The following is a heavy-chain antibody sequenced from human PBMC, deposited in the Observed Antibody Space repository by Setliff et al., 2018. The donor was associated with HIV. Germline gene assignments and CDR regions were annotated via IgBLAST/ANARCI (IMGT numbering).Heavy chain of an antibody. CDR2: MNPNSGNT. Sequence: ASVKVSCKASGYTFTDYFIHWVRQATGQGLEWMGWMNPNSGNTGYAQKLQGRVTMTTDTSTSTVYMELSSLRSDDTAVYYCGRDYYDSSAYRRFFDYWGQGTLVTVSS. J-gene: IGHJ4*02. V-gene: IGHV1-8*02. CDR3: GRDYYDSSAYRRFFDY. CDR1: GYTFTDYF. D-gene: IGHD3-22*01.